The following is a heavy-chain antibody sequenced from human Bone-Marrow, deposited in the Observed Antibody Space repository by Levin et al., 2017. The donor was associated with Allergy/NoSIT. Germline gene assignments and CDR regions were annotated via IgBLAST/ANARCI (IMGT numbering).Heavy chain of an antibody. Sequence: SCAASGFTFDNYPMHWVRQAPGKGLEWVAVISYDGTNKDYAASVKGRFTISRDNSKNTLFLQMNSLRVEDTAVFYCARGRDTTAMFVTHWGQGTLVTVSS. CDR1: GFTFDNYP. D-gene: IGHD3-10*02. CDR2: ISYDGTNK. J-gene: IGHJ4*02. CDR3: ARGRDTTAMFVTH. V-gene: IGHV3-30-3*01.